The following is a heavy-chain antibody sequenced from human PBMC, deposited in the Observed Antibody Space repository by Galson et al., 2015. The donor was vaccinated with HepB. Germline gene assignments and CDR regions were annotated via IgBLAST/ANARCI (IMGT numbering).Heavy chain of an antibody. D-gene: IGHD3-22*01. J-gene: IGHJ5*02. CDR3: ARDWWDNYYDGSGPENNWFDP. Sequence: SVKVSCKASGGTFSSYAISWVRQAPGQGLEWMGGIIPIFGTANYAQKFQGRVTITADESTSTAYMELSSLRSEDTAVYYCARDWWDNYYDGSGPENNWFDPWGQGTLVTVSS. CDR1: GGTFSSYA. CDR2: IIPIFGTA. V-gene: IGHV1-69*13.